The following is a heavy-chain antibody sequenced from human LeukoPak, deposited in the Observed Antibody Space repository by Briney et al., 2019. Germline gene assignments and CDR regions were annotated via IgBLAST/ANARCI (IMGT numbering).Heavy chain of an antibody. J-gene: IGHJ2*01. CDR3: ARADIEIVPADEYWYFDL. CDR2: ISGSGITT. Sequence: GGSLRLSCTASGFSFSDSYMSWIRQAPGKGLEWLSYISGSGITTYYADSVKGRFTISRDNAKNSLYLQMNSLRAEDTAVYYCARADIEIVPADEYWYFDLWGRGALVAVSS. CDR1: GFSFSDSY. D-gene: IGHD2-2*01. V-gene: IGHV3-11*01.